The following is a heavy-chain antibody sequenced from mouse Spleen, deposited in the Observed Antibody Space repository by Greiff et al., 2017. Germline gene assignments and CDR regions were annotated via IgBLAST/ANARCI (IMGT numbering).Heavy chain of an antibody. CDR1: GFSLTSYG. J-gene: IGHJ4*01. CDR3: ARGSYGHYAMDY. Sequence: QVQLQQSGPGLVQPSQSLSITCTVSGFSLTSYGVHWVRQSPGKGLEWLGVIWSGGSTDYNAAFISRLSISKDNSKSQVFFKMNSLQADDTAIYYCARGSYGHYAMDYWGQGTSVTVSS. CDR2: IWSGGST. D-gene: IGHD1-2*01. V-gene: IGHV2-2*01.